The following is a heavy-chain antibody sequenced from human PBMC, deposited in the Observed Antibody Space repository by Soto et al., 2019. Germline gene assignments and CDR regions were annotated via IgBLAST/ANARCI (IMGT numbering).Heavy chain of an antibody. Sequence: PSETLSLTCTVSGGSISSYYWSWIRQPPGKGLEWIGYIYYSGSTNYNPSLKSRVTISVDTSKNQFSLKLSSVTAADTAVYYCASVPQWLVPYFDYWGQGTLVTVSS. CDR2: IYYSGST. V-gene: IGHV4-59*01. CDR1: GGSISSYY. J-gene: IGHJ4*02. CDR3: ASVPQWLVPYFDY. D-gene: IGHD6-19*01.